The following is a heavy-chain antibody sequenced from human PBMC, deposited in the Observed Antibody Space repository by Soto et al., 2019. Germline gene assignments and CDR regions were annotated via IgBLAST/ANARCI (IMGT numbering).Heavy chain of an antibody. J-gene: IGHJ4*02. CDR1: GFTFDDYA. V-gene: IGHV3-9*01. CDR3: ANDIPDGGGYDYWYFDY. Sequence: EVQLVESGGGLVQPGRSLRLSCAASGFTFDDYAMHWVRQAPGKGLEWVSGISWNSGSIGYADSVKGRFTISRDNAKNSLYLQINSLSAEDTALYYCANDIPDGGGYDYWYFDYWGQRTLVTVSS. D-gene: IGHD5-12*01. CDR2: ISWNSGSI.